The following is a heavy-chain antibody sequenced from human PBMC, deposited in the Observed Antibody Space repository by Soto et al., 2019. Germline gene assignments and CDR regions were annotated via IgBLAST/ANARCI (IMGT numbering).Heavy chain of an antibody. V-gene: IGHV4-34*01. CDR2: INHSGST. D-gene: IGHD3-10*02. Sequence: PSETLSLTCAVYGGSFSGYFWSWIRQPPGKGLEWIGEINHSGSTNYNPSLESRDTISVDTSKNQFSLKLRSVTAADTAVYYCARGFTMLLAFQRDAPDKYYFDSWGQGTLVTVSS. CDR1: GGSFSGYF. CDR3: ARGFTMLLAFQRDAPDKYYFDS. J-gene: IGHJ4*02.